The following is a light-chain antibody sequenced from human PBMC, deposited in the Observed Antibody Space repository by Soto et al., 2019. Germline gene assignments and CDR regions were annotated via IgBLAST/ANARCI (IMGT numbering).Light chain of an antibody. J-gene: IGKJ1*01. Sequence: DIQMTQSPSTLSASVGDRLTITCRASQSIRSWLAWYQQKPGKAPRLLIYAASSLQSGVPSRFSGSGSETDFTLTISSLQPEDFATYSCQQSYSTTWTFGQGTKVDIK. CDR1: QSIRSW. CDR2: AAS. V-gene: IGKV1-39*01. CDR3: QQSYSTTWT.